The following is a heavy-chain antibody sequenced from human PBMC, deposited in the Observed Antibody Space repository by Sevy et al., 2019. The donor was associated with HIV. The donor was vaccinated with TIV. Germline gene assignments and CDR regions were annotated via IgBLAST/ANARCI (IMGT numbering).Heavy chain of an antibody. CDR3: ARAQQVTMLVVIGGLYFDF. J-gene: IGHJ4*02. D-gene: IGHD3-22*01. Sequence: GGSLRLSCEASGFNFRSYWMTWVRQAPGKGLEWVANIKQDMSEKYYADSVKGRFTISRDNARNSLYLQMESLRAEDTAVYYCARAQQVTMLVVIGGLYFDFWGQGTLVTVSS. V-gene: IGHV3-7*01. CDR1: GFNFRSYW. CDR2: IKQDMSEK.